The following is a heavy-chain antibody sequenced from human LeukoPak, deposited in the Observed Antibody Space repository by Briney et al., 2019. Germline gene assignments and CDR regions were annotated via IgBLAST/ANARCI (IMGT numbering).Heavy chain of an antibody. Sequence: PSETLSLTCTVSGGSISSGDYYWSWIRQPPGKGLEWIGYIYYSGSTDYNPSLKSRVTISVDTSKTQFSLNLSSVTAADTAVYYCARTLVRGRASDYWGQGTLVTVSS. D-gene: IGHD3-10*01. CDR3: ARTLVRGRASDY. J-gene: IGHJ4*02. CDR1: GGSISSGDYY. V-gene: IGHV4-30-4*01. CDR2: IYYSGST.